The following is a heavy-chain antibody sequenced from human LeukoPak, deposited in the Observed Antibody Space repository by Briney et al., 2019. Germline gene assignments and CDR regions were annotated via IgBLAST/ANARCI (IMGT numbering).Heavy chain of an antibody. CDR2: ISYDGSNK. CDR3: ASPGWDCSSTSCYTDY. CDR1: GFTFSSYA. D-gene: IGHD2-2*02. Sequence: PGGSLRLSCAASGFTFSSYAMHWVRQAPGKGLEWVAVISYDGSNKYYADSVKGRFTISRDNSKNTLYLQMNSLRAEDTAVYYCASPGWDCSSTSCYTDYWGQGTLVTVSS. V-gene: IGHV3-30-3*01. J-gene: IGHJ4*02.